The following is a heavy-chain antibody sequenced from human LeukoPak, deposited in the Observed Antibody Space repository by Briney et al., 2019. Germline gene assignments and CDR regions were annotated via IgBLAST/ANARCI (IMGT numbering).Heavy chain of an antibody. V-gene: IGHV3-7*03. CDR1: GFTFSNYW. CDR2: IKQDGSEK. J-gene: IGHJ6*03. D-gene: IGHD2-2*01. Sequence: GGSLRLSCAASGFTFSNYWMIWVRQAPGKGLEWVANIKQDGSEKYYVDSVRGRFTISRDNAKNSLYLQMNSLRAEDTAVYYCAKDYAVNYYYYYMDVWGKGTTVTISS. CDR3: AKDYAVNYYYYYMDV.